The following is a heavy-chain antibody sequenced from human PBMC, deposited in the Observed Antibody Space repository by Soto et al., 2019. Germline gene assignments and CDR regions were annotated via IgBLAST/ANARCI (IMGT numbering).Heavy chain of an antibody. CDR1: GYSFTGYF. Sequence: ASVKVSCKASGYSFTGYFIHWVRQAPGQGLEWMGWINPNTGVTNYAQRFKGRATMTRDTSITTAYADLTSLTSDDTAVYYCAREGPDPWFDPWGQGTLVTVSS. V-gene: IGHV1-2*02. CDR2: INPNTGVT. J-gene: IGHJ5*02. CDR3: AREGPDPWFDP.